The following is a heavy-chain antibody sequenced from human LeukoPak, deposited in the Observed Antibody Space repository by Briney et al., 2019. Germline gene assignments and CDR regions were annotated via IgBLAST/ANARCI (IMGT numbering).Heavy chain of an antibody. CDR1: GYTFTSYA. J-gene: IGHJ4*02. CDR3: ARGGHCSSTSCYHYYFDY. Sequence: ASVMVSCKASGYTFTSYAMHWVRQAPGQRLEWMGWINAGNGNTKYSQKFQGRVTITRDTSASTAYMELSSLRSEDTAVYYCARGGHCSSTSCYHYYFDYWGQGTLVTVSS. D-gene: IGHD2-2*01. V-gene: IGHV1-3*01. CDR2: INAGNGNT.